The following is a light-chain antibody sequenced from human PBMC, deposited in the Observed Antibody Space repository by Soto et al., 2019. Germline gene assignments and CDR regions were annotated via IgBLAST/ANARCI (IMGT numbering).Light chain of an antibody. Sequence: DVQMTQSPSSLSASVGDRVTITCRASQGISRYLAWFQQKPGRAPQSLIYAASSLRSGVPSKFSGSGSGTDFTLTISSLQPEDSATYYCQQYNSYPYTFGQGTKLEIK. CDR3: QQYNSYPYT. V-gene: IGKV1-16*02. CDR1: QGISRY. J-gene: IGKJ2*01. CDR2: AAS.